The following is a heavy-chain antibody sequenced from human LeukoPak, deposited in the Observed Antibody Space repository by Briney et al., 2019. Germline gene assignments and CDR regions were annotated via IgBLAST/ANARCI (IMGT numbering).Heavy chain of an antibody. J-gene: IGHJ4*02. CDR2: ISGSGGST. CDR3: AKDLLRFGESCFDY. Sequence: GGSLRLSCAGSGSTFNSYPMSWVRQAPGKGLEWVSAISGSGGSTYYADSVKGRFTISRDNSKNTLYLQMNSLRAEDTAVYYCAKDLLRFGESCFDYWGQGTLVTVSS. D-gene: IGHD3-10*01. V-gene: IGHV3-23*01. CDR1: GSTFNSYP.